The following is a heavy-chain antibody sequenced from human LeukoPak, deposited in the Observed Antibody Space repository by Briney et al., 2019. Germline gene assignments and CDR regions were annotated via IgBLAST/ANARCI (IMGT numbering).Heavy chain of an antibody. CDR1: RFTFSNYW. CDR2: IKQDGGEK. D-gene: IGHD1-26*01. CDR3: ARDHLRLGATGASEI. V-gene: IGHV3-7*05. Sequence: GGSLRLSCAASRFTFSNYWMSWVRQAPGKVLEWVANIKQDGGEKYYVDSVKGRFTISRDNAKNSLYLQMSSLRAEDTAVYYCARDHLRLGATGASEIWGQGTMVTVSS. J-gene: IGHJ3*02.